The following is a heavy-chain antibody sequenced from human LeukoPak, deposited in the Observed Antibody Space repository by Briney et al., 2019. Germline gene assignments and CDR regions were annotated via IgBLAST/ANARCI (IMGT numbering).Heavy chain of an antibody. CDR2: IIPIFGTA. J-gene: IGHJ4*02. Sequence: SVKVSCKASGGTFNSYAISWVRQAPGQGLEWMGGIIPIFGTANYAQKFQGRVTITADESTSTAYMELSSLRSEDTAVYYCARATGIAAAGTSSFDYWGQGTLVTVSS. CDR1: GGTFNSYA. D-gene: IGHD6-13*01. CDR3: ARATGIAAAGTSSFDY. V-gene: IGHV1-69*13.